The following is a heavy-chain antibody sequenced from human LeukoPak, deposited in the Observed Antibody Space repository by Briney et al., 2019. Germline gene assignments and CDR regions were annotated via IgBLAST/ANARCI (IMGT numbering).Heavy chain of an antibody. CDR1: GYTFTSYG. CDR3: ARGLHLRYYDRSGYFDY. CDR2: ISAYNGNT. J-gene: IGHJ4*02. V-gene: IGHV1-18*01. Sequence: ASVKVSCKASGYTFTSYGISWVRQAPGQGLEWMGWISAYNGNTNYAQKLQGRVTMTTDTSTSTAYMELSSLRSEDTAVYYCARGLHLRYYDRSGYFDYWGQGTLVTVSS. D-gene: IGHD3-22*01.